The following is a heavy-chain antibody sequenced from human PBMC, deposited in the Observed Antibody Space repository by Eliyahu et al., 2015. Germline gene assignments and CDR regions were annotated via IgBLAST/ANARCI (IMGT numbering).Heavy chain of an antibody. CDR2: IYYSGST. J-gene: IGHJ4*02. CDR1: GXXXSSSSYY. CDR3: ARDGRTEGDYFDY. V-gene: IGHV4-39*07. Sequence: QLQLQESGPGLVKPSETLSLTCXVSGXXXSSSSYYWGWIRQPPGKGLXWIGSIYYSGSTYYNPSLKSRVTISVDTSKNQFSLKLSSVTAADTAVYYCARDGRTEGDYFDYWGQGTLVTVSS. D-gene: IGHD1/OR15-1a*01.